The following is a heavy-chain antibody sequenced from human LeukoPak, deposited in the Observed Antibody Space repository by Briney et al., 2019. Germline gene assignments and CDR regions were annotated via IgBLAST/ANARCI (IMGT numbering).Heavy chain of an antibody. Sequence: PGASLRLSCAASGFTFTNYAMSWVRQAPGKGLEWVSAISGSGDSTNYADSVKGRFTISRDNSQNTLYLQMNSLRAEDTAVYYCARSAYNSGWYMFAIDYWGQGTLVTVSP. V-gene: IGHV3-23*01. D-gene: IGHD6-19*01. CDR3: ARSAYNSGWYMFAIDY. CDR2: ISGSGDST. J-gene: IGHJ4*02. CDR1: GFTFTNYA.